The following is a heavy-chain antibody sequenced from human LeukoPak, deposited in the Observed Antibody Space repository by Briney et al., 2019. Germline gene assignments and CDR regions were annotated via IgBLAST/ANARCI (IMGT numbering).Heavy chain of an antibody. D-gene: IGHD6-6*01. V-gene: IGHV3-23*01. CDR2: ISGSGGST. Sequence: GGSLRLSCAASGFTSGIYAMSWVRQAPGKGLEWVSAISGSGGSTYYADSVKGRFTISRDNSKNTLYLQMNSLRAEDTAVYYCAKMAYGIAARPWYFDYWGQGTLVTVSS. J-gene: IGHJ4*02. CDR3: AKMAYGIAARPWYFDY. CDR1: GFTSGIYA.